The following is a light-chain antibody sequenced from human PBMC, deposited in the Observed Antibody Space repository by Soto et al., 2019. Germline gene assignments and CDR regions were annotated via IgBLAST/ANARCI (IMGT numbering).Light chain of an antibody. CDR2: RNS. CDR3: AAWDDSLSGVV. Sequence: QSVLTQPPSASGTXXXRVTXXCSGSSSNIGSNYLYWYQQLPGTVPQLLIYRNSERPSGVPDRFSGSKSGTSASLAISGLRSEDEADYYCAAWDDSLSGVVFGGGTKLTVL. CDR1: SSNIGSNY. J-gene: IGLJ2*01. V-gene: IGLV1-47*01.